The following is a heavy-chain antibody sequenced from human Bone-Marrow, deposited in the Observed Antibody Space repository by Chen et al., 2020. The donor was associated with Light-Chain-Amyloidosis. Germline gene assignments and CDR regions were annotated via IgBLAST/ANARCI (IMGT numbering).Heavy chain of an antibody. J-gene: IGHJ6*02. CDR2: IWYDGSKK. CDR1: DFTFSHYG. Sequence: QVQLVESGGGVAPPGRSLRLSCAASDFTFSHYGMHWVRQAPGKGLEWVAVIWYDGSKKFYADSVKGRFTVSRDNSKNTLYLQVSSLRAEDTALYYCAGDRGSFGMEVWGQGTTVTVSS. CDR3: AGDRGSFGMEV. V-gene: IGHV3-33*08. D-gene: IGHD3-10*01.